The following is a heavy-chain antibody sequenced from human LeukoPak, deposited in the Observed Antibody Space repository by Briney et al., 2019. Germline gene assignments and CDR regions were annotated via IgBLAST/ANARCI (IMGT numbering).Heavy chain of an antibody. CDR1: GVTFSRYA. CDR2: IIPILVTA. Sequence: ASVKFSCKVSGVTFSRYAISWVRQAPGQGLEWMGGIIPILVTANYAQKFQGRVTITADESTSTAFMEVSSLRTEDTAVDYCAGAGRYCSGGSCYRGAPYNWFDPWGQGALVTVSS. CDR3: AGAGRYCSGGSCYRGAPYNWFDP. J-gene: IGHJ5*02. V-gene: IGHV1-69*13. D-gene: IGHD2-15*01.